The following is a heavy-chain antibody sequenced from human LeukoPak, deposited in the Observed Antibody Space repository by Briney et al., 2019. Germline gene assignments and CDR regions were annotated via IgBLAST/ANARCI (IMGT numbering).Heavy chain of an antibody. V-gene: IGHV4-34*01. CDR3: ASRIRFPLRFFDY. CDR1: GGSFSGYY. J-gene: IGHJ4*02. D-gene: IGHD3-3*01. CDR2: INHSGST. Sequence: ESSETLSLTCAVYGGSFSGYYWSWIRLPPGKGLEWIGEINHSGSTNDNPSLKSRVTISVDTSKNQFSLKLSSVTAADTAVYYCASRIRFPLRFFDYWGQGTLVTVSS.